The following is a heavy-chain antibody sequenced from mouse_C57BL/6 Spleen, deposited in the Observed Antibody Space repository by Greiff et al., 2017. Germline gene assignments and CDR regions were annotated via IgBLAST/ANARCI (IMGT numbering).Heavy chain of an antibody. V-gene: IGHV1-4*01. CDR2: INPSSGYT. J-gene: IGHJ4*01. CDR1: GYTFTSYT. CDR3: ARGYSNFYAMDY. D-gene: IGHD2-5*01. Sequence: QVQLKQSGAELARPGASVKMSCKASGYTFTSYTMHWVKQRPGQGLEWIGYINPSSGYTKYNQKFKDKATLTADKSSSTAYMQLSSLTSEDSAVYYCARGYSNFYAMDYWGQGTSVTVSS.